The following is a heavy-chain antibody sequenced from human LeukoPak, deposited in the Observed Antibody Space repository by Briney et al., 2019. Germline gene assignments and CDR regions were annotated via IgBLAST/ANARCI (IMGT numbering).Heavy chain of an antibody. CDR2: IKQDGSEK. Sequence: PGGSLRLSCSASGFTFRNYWMSWVRQAPGTGLEWVAKIKQDGSEKYYVDSVKGRFTISRDNAKNSLYLQMNSLRAEDTAVYYCARAKWELGSFQHWGQGTLVTVSS. D-gene: IGHD1-26*01. CDR1: GFTFRNYW. CDR3: ARAKWELGSFQH. J-gene: IGHJ1*01. V-gene: IGHV3-7*05.